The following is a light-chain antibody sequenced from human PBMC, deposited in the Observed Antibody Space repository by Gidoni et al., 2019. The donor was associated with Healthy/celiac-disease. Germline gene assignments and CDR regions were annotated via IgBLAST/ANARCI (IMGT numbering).Light chain of an antibody. CDR1: QAISNY. CDR3: QQYDNLPLA. V-gene: IGKV1-33*01. CDR2: DAS. J-gene: IGKJ1*01. Sequence: DIQMTQSPSSLSASVGDRVTITCQASQAISNYLNWYQQKPGKAPKLLIYDASNLETGVPSRFSGSGSGTDFTFTISSLQPEDIATYYCQQYDNLPLAFXXXTKVEIK.